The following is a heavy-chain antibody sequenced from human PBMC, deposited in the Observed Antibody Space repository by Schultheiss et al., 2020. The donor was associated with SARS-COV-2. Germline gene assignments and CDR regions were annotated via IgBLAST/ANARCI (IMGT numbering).Heavy chain of an antibody. Sequence: ASVKVSCKASGYTFTSYGISWVRQAPGQGLEWMGWISAYNGNTNYAQKFQGRVTMTTDTSTSTAYMELSSLRSEDTAVYYCARASWELLPDPVIDYWGQGTLVTVAS. D-gene: IGHD1-26*01. CDR2: ISAYNGNT. CDR3: ARASWELLPDPVIDY. J-gene: IGHJ4*02. V-gene: IGHV1-18*01. CDR1: GYTFTSYG.